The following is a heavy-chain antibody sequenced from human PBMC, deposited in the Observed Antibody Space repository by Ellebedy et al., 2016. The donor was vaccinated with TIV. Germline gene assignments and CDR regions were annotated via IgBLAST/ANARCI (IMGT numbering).Heavy chain of an antibody. CDR1: GYSFTSYW. CDR2: IYPGDSDT. D-gene: IGHD6-13*01. J-gene: IGHJ4*02. Sequence: GESLKISCKGSGYSFTSYWIGWVRQMRGKGLEWMAIIYPGDSDTRYSPSFQGQVTISADKSISTAYLQWSSLKASDTAIYYCAREEESGSSWFAYWGRGTLVTVSS. V-gene: IGHV5-51*01. CDR3: AREEESGSSWFAY.